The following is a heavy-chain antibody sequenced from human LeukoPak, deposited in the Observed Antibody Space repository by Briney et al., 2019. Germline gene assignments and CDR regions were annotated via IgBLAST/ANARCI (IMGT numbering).Heavy chain of an antibody. D-gene: IGHD1-26*01. Sequence: PGGPLRLSCAAAGFTFSSYSMNWVRQAPGKGLEWVSSISSSSSYIYYADSVKGRFTISRDNAKNSLYLQMNSLRAEDTAVYYCARDGTYSGSPLPTNYFDYWGQGTLVTVSS. CDR1: GFTFSSYS. CDR3: ARDGTYSGSPLPTNYFDY. J-gene: IGHJ4*02. V-gene: IGHV3-21*01. CDR2: ISSSSSYI.